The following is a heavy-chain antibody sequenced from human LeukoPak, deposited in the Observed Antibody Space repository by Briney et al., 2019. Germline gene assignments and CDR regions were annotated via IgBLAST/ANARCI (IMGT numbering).Heavy chain of an antibody. J-gene: IGHJ3*02. CDR1: GGSISSYY. Sequence: PSETLSLTCTVSGGSISSYYWSWIRQPAGKGLEWIGRIYTSGSTNYSPSLKSRVSMSVDTSKKQFSLKLSSVTAADTAVYYCARDPDSYDSSGYEVAAFDIWGQGTMVTVSS. CDR3: ARDPDSYDSSGYEVAAFDI. V-gene: IGHV4-4*07. CDR2: IYTSGST. D-gene: IGHD3-22*01.